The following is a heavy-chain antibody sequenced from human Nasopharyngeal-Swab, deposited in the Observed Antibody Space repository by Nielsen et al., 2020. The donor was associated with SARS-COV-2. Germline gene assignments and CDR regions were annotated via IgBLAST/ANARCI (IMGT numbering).Heavy chain of an antibody. D-gene: IGHD2-8*01. CDR1: GFTFRCYA. Sequence: GESLKISCAASGFTFRCYALSLVRQAPGKGLEWVSVISCIGGSTYYADSVKGRFTLSRDNSKNTLYLQMNSLRAEDTAVYYCAKDGNARNYYYGMDVWGQVTTVTVSS. V-gene: IGHV3-23*01. CDR3: AKDGNARNYYYGMDV. CDR2: ISCIGGST. J-gene: IGHJ6*02.